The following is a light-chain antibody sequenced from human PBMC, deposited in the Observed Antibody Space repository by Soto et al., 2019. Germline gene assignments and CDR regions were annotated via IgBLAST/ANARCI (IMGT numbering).Light chain of an antibody. Sequence: GVSQSADAVSLSPGERATLSCRASQSVSSSYLAWYQQKPGQAPRLLIYGASSRATGIPDRFSGSGSGTDFTLTISRLEPDDFAVYYCQQYGSSLPFGGGTKV. V-gene: IGKV3-20*01. CDR1: QSVSSSY. CDR2: GAS. J-gene: IGKJ4*01. CDR3: QQYGSSLP.